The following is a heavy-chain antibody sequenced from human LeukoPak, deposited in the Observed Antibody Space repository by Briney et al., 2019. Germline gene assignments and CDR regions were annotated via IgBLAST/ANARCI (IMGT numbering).Heavy chain of an antibody. CDR3: ARGVYDFWSGYYN. CDR2: ISGSGSGT. CDR1: GFTFSTYA. D-gene: IGHD3-3*01. J-gene: IGHJ4*02. V-gene: IGHV3-23*01. Sequence: GGSLRLSCAASGFTFSTYAMSWVRQAPGKGLEWVSAISGSGSGTYYADSVRGRFTISRDNSRNTLYLQMNSLRAEDTAVYYCARGVYDFWSGYYNWGQGALVTVSS.